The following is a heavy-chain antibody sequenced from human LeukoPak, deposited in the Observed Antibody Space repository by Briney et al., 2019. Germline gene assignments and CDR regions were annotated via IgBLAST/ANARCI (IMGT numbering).Heavy chain of an antibody. J-gene: IGHJ4*02. D-gene: IGHD5-18*01. CDR2: IYYSGST. CDR3: ARQFGDSYGYGDY. CDR1: GGSISSSGYY. Sequence: PSGTLSLTCTVSGGSISSSGYYWGWIRQPPGKGLEWIGSIYYSGSTYYNPSLKSRVTISVDTSKNQFSLKVSSVTAADTAMYYCARQFGDSYGYGDYWGQGTLVTVSS. V-gene: IGHV4-39*01.